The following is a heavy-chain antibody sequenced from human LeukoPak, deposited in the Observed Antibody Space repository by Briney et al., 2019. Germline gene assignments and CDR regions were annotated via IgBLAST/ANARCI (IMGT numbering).Heavy chain of an antibody. J-gene: IGHJ4*02. CDR1: GFTFSSYS. Sequence: GGSLRLSCAASGFTFSSYSMNWVRQAPGKGLEWVSSISSSSSCIYYADSVKGRFTISRDNAKNSLYLQMNSLRAEDTAVCYCARDGVYGDYAYWGQGTLVTVSS. V-gene: IGHV3-21*01. D-gene: IGHD4-17*01. CDR2: ISSSSSCI. CDR3: ARDGVYGDYAY.